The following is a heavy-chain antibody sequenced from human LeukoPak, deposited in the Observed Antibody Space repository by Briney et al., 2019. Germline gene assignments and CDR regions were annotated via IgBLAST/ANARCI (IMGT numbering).Heavy chain of an antibody. Sequence: SETLSLTCTVSGGSISSGGYYWSWIRQHPGKGLEWIGYIYYSGSTYYNPSLKSQVTISVDTSKNQFSLKLSSVTAADTAVYYCARHQGVPAAFDIWGQGTMVTVSS. J-gene: IGHJ3*02. CDR1: GGSISSGGYY. CDR3: ARHQGVPAAFDI. D-gene: IGHD2-2*01. V-gene: IGHV4-31*01. CDR2: IYYSGST.